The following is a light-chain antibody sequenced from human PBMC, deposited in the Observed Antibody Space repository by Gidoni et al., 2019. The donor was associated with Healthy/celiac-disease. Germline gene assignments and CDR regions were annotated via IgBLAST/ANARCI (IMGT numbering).Light chain of an antibody. V-gene: IGKV1-39*01. CDR3: QRSYSTPLT. Sequence: DIEMTQSPSSLSASVGDRVTITCRASQSIRSYLTWYQQKPGNAPKRLIYAASSLQSGVPSRFSGSGSGTYFTLTISSLQPEYFATYYCQRSYSTPLTFGGGTKVEIK. CDR1: QSIRSY. J-gene: IGKJ4*01. CDR2: AAS.